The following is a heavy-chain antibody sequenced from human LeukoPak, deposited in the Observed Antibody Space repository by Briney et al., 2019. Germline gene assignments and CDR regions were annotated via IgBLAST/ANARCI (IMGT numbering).Heavy chain of an antibody. CDR2: INHSGST. CDR1: GGSFSGYY. D-gene: IGHD3-3*01. J-gene: IGHJ4*02. CDR3: ARGRSGFWSGYFADY. Sequence: PSETLSLTCAVYGGSFSGYYWSWLRQPPGKGLEWIGEINHSGSTNYNPSLKSRVTISVDTSKNQFSLKLSSVTAADTAVYYCARGRSGFWSGYFADYWGQGTLVTVSS. V-gene: IGHV4-34*01.